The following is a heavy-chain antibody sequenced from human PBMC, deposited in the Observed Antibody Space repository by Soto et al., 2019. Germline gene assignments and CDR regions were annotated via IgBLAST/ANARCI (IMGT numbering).Heavy chain of an antibody. D-gene: IGHD3-16*01. J-gene: IGHJ4*02. CDR3: VMRAGDY. Sequence: GGSLRLSRATSGFTFSSNSMNWVRQVPGKRLEWVSRIGAGDDTTYYTDSVEGRFTISRDDSKGTLYLQMNSLKVEDTAIYFCVMRAGDYWGQGTLVTVSS. CDR2: IGAGDDTT. CDR1: GFTFSSNS. V-gene: IGHV3-23*01.